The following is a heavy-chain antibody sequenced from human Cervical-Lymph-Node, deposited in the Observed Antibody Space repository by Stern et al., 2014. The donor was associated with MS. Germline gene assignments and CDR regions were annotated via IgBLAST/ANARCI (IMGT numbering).Heavy chain of an antibody. J-gene: IGHJ4*02. CDR2: IDDTGRT. V-gene: IGHV4-39*01. CDR3: VRQVTVRSRFDY. D-gene: IGHD4-11*01. CDR1: GGSISSSYY. Sequence: QVQLQESGPGLVKPSETLSRTCTVSGGSISSSYYWGWIRQSSGKGLEWIGSIDDTGRTFYNPSLKSRVTISVDTSNTQFSLKLSSLTAADTAVYYCVRQVTVRSRFDYWGQGTLVTVSS.